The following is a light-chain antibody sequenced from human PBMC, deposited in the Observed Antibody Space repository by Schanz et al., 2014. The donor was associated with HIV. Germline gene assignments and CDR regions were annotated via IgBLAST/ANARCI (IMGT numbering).Light chain of an antibody. CDR1: QSVSTK. J-gene: IGKJ4*01. CDR2: DAS. Sequence: EIVMTQTPATLSVSPGERATLSCRASQSVSTKLAWYQQKPGQAPRLLIYDASNRATGIPARFSGSGSGTDFTLTISSLEPEDFAVYYCQQRGNWPPFTFGGGTKVEIK. CDR3: QQRGNWPPFT. V-gene: IGKV3-11*01.